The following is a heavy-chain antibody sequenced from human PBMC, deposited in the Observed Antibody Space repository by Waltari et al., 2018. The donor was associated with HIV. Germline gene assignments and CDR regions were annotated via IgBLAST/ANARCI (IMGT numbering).Heavy chain of an antibody. J-gene: IGHJ4*02. CDR1: GYTFTSYD. CDR3: VRAAIYSRGCFDY. CDR2: MNPKSGDT. V-gene: IGHV1-8*01. Sequence: QVQLVQSGAEVKKPGASVKVSCKASGYTFTSYDINWVRQATGQGLEWMGWMNPKSGDTGYAQKCQGRITMTSNTSISTVYMELSSLTSEETAVYYCVRAAIYSRGCFDYWGQGTLVTVSS. D-gene: IGHD6-19*01.